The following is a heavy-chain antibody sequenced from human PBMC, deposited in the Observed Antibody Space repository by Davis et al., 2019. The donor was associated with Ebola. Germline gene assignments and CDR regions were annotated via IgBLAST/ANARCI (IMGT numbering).Heavy chain of an antibody. D-gene: IGHD3-3*01. Sequence: AASVKVSCKASGYTFTSYGISWVRQAPGQGLEWVGRVNPRTGATNYAQKFQGRIIMTRDTSINTAYMVLSSLKPDDTAVYYCARDGGAYFQFGGAPGTLITVSS. V-gene: IGHV1-2*06. CDR3: ARDGGAYFQFG. J-gene: IGHJ4*02. CDR1: GYTFTSYG. CDR2: VNPRTGAT.